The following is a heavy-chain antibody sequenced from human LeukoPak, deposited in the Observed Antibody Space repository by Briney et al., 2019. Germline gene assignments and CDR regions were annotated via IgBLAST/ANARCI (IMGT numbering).Heavy chain of an antibody. CDR1: GGSVSSGSYY. V-gene: IGHV4-61*01. CDR2: IYFSGST. J-gene: IGHJ6*02. CDR3: ASVYLYGMDV. Sequence: SETLSLTCPVSGGSVSSGSYYWSWIRQPPGKGLEWIGFIYFSGSTNYNPSLKSRVTMTRDTPTNTVYMELSSLRTEDTAVYYCASVYLYGMDVWGQGTTVTVSS. D-gene: IGHD2-8*01.